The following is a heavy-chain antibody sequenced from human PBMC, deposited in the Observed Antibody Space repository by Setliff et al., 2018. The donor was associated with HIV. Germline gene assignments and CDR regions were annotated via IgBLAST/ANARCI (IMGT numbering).Heavy chain of an antibody. D-gene: IGHD3-10*01. J-gene: IGHJ5*02. CDR3: AGHPWGTMLRGEFDP. CDR2: MFPGEIT. CDR1: GASITNHY. V-gene: IGHV4-4*07. Sequence: SETLSLTCTVSGASITNHYWSWVRQPAGKGLEWIGHMFPGEITNYNPSYNPSLKSRVAMSIDTSKNQFSLKLISVTVADTAVYYCAGHPWGTMLRGEFDPWGQGTLVTVSS.